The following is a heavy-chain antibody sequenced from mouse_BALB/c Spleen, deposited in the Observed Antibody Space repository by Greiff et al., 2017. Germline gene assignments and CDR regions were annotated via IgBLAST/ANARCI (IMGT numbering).Heavy chain of an antibody. CDR3: ARWGAARAAWFAY. J-gene: IGHJ3*01. CDR2: ILPGSGST. D-gene: IGHD3-1*01. Sequence: QVQLQQSGAELMKPGASVKISCKATGYTFSSYWIEWVKQRPGHGLEWIGEILPGSGSTNYNEKFKGKATFTADTSSNTAYMQLSSLTSEDSAVYYCARWGAARAAWFAYWGQGTLVTVSA. V-gene: IGHV1-9*01. CDR1: GYTFSSYW.